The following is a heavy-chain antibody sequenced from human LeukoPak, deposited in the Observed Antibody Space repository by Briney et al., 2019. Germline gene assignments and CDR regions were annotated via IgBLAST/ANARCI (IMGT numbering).Heavy chain of an antibody. V-gene: IGHV3-30*02. CDR1: GFTFSSYS. CDR2: IRYDGSNK. CDR3: AKDGGGWLQLSFDY. D-gene: IGHD5-24*01. J-gene: IGHJ4*02. Sequence: GGSLRLSCAASGFTFSSYSTNWVRQAPGKGLEWVAFIRYDGSNKYYADSVKGRFTISRDNSKNTLFLQMNSLRAEDTAVYYCAKDGGGWLQLSFDYWGQGTLVTVSS.